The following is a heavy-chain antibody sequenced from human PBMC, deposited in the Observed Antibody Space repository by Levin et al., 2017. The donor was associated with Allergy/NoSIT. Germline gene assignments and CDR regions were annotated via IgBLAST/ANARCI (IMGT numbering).Heavy chain of an antibody. CDR1: GXXXXXSTXX. J-gene: IGHJ3*02. CDR2: IYYRGNV. D-gene: IGHD5-24*01. CDR3: ARLFNGCPGDI. Sequence: SETLSLTCTVSGXXXXXSTXXXXXXXXXPGKGLEWIGSIYYRGNVYYSPSLESRVTLFVDTSNNHFSLKLRSVTAADTAMYYCARLFNGCPGDIWGQGTMVTVSS. V-gene: IGHV4-39*02.